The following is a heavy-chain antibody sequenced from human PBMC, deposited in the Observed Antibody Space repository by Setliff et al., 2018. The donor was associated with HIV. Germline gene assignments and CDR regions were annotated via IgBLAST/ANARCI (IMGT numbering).Heavy chain of an antibody. CDR1: GGSISSSSYY. CDR2: IYYSGSSGST. CDR3: ARRQSYYDILNGPAFDALDI. V-gene: IGHV4-39*07. D-gene: IGHD3-9*01. Sequence: SETLSLTCTVSGGSISSSSYYWGWIRQPPGKGLEWIGSIYYSGSSGSTYYNPSLKSRVTISVDTSKNQFSLKLSSVTAADTAVYSCARRQSYYDILNGPAFDALDIWGQGTKVTVSS. J-gene: IGHJ3*02.